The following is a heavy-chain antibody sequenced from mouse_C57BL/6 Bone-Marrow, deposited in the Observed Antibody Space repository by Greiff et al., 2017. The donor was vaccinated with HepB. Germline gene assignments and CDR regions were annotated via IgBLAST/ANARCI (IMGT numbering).Heavy chain of an antibody. CDR3: TRRTGPYYFDY. Sequence: EVQLQQSGAELVRPGASVKLSCTASGFNIKDDYMHWVKQRPEQGLEWIGWIDPENGDTEYASKFQGKATISADTSSNTAYLQLSSLTSEDTAVYYCTRRTGPYYFDYWGQGTTLTVSS. J-gene: IGHJ2*01. CDR2: IDPENGDT. V-gene: IGHV14-4*01. CDR1: GFNIKDDY. D-gene: IGHD4-1*01.